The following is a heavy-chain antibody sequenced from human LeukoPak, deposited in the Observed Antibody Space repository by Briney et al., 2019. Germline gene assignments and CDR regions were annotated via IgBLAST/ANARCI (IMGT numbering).Heavy chain of an antibody. CDR3: ARNGIAAAVVFDY. Sequence: SETLSLTCTVSGGSISSYYWSWIRQPPGKGLEWIGYIYYSGSTNYNPSLKSRVTISVDTSKNQFSLKLSSVTAADTAVYYCARNGIAAAVVFDYWGQGNLVTVSS. CDR1: GGSISSYY. D-gene: IGHD6-13*01. V-gene: IGHV4-59*01. CDR2: IYYSGST. J-gene: IGHJ4*02.